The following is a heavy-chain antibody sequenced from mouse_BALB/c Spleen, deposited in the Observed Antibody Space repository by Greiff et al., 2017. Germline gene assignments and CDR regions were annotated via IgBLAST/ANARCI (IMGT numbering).Heavy chain of an antibody. J-gene: IGHJ2*01. Sequence: EVQVVESGGGLVQPGGSRKLSCAASGFTFSSFGMHWVRQAPEKGLEWVAYISSGSSTIYYADTVKGRFTISRDNPKNTLFLQMTSLRSEDTAMYYCARGRGNYYGSSHFDYWGQGTTLTVSS. D-gene: IGHD1-1*01. CDR2: ISSGSSTI. CDR3: ARGRGNYYGSSHFDY. V-gene: IGHV5-17*02. CDR1: GFTFSSFG.